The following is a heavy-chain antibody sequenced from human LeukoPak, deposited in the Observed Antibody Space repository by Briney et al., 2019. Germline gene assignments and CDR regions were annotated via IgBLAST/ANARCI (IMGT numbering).Heavy chain of an antibody. D-gene: IGHD2-15*01. CDR2: INQEGSEK. J-gene: IGHJ6*03. Sequence: AGGSLRLSCVVSGFTFSSYWMSWVRQAPGEGVEGVANINQEGSEKYYVDSVKSRFTVSRDNAKNSLYLQMSSLRAEDTAVYYCAGGGPDDYYYYMDVWGKGTTVTVSS. CDR1: GFTFSSYW. CDR3: AGGGPDDYYYYMDV. V-gene: IGHV3-7*01.